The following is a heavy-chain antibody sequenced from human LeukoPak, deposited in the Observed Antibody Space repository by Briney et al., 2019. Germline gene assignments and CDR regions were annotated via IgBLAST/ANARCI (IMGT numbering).Heavy chain of an antibody. V-gene: IGHV1-8*01. CDR2: MNPNSGNT. CDR3: ARDGPLGIAAAGSPYYYYYGMDV. CDR1: GYTFTSYD. D-gene: IGHD6-13*01. J-gene: IGHJ6*02. Sequence: ASVKVSCKASGYTFTSYDINWVRQATGQGLEWMGWMNPNSGNTGYAKKFKGRVTMTRNTSISTAYMELSSLRSEDTAVYYCARDGPLGIAAAGSPYYYYYGMDVWGQGTTVTVSS.